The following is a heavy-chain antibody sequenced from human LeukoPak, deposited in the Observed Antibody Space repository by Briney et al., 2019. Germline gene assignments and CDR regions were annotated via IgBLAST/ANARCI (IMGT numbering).Heavy chain of an antibody. Sequence: GGSLRLSCAASGFTFSSYSMNWVRQAPGKGLEWVSSISSSGSYIYYADSVKGRFTISRDNAKNSLYLRMNSLRAEDTAVYFCASQTVRGVISWGQGTLVTVSS. CDR2: ISSSGSYI. V-gene: IGHV3-21*01. J-gene: IGHJ4*02. CDR1: GFTFSSYS. D-gene: IGHD3-10*01. CDR3: ASQTVRGVIS.